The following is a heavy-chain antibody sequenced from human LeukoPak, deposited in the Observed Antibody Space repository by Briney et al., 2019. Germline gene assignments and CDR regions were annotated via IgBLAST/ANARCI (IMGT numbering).Heavy chain of an antibody. V-gene: IGHV4-39*07. CDR1: GVSISSSNSY. CDR2: IYYTGNT. D-gene: IGHD3-10*01. J-gene: IGHJ4*02. CDR3: ARGRDYYGSGSYFDY. Sequence: KPSETLSLTCTVSGVSISSSNSYWGWIRQPPGKGLEWIGSIYYTGNTYYNASLKSRVTISVDTSKNQFSLKLSSVTAADTAVYYCARGRDYYGSGSYFDYWGQGTLVTVSS.